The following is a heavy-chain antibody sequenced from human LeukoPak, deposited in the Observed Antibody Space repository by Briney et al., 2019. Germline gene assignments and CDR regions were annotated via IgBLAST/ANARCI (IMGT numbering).Heavy chain of an antibody. J-gene: IGHJ6*02. D-gene: IGHD2-2*03. CDR2: IIPILGIA. Sequence: GASVKVSCKASGGTFSSYAISWVRQAPGQGLEWMGRIIPILGIANYAQKLQGRVTMTTDTSTSTAYMELRSLRSDDTAVYYCARETLTVGYCSSTSCYYYYGMDVWGQGTTVTVSS. CDR1: GGTFSSYA. V-gene: IGHV1-69*04. CDR3: ARETLTVGYCSSTSCYYYYGMDV.